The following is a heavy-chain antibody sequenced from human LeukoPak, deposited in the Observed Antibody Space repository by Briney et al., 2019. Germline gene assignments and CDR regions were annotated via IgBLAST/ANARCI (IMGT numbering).Heavy chain of an antibody. J-gene: IGHJ4*02. CDR3: ARADYYDSGSFYPLNF. CDR2: ISSSGNII. CDR1: GFTFSRYI. Sequence: PGGSLRLSCAASGFTFSRYIMNWLRQAPGKGLEWVSSISSSGNIIYYADSVRGRFTISRDNAKNSLYLQMNSLRAEDTAVFYCARADYYDSGSFYPLNFWGQGTLVTVSS. V-gene: IGHV3-21*01. D-gene: IGHD3-10*01.